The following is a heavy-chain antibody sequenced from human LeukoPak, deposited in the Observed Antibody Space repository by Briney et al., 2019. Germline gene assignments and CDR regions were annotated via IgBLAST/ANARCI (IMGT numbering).Heavy chain of an antibody. V-gene: IGHV3-30-3*01. CDR2: ISYDGSNK. Sequence: GGSLRLSCLASRFTFSSYAMHWVRKAPGKGLEWVAVISYDGSNKYYADSVKGRFTISRDNSKNTLYLQMSSLRAEDTAVYYCARGGPLSYSGSLYGAFDIWGQGTMVTVSS. CDR3: ARGGPLSYSGSLYGAFDI. CDR1: RFTFSSYA. J-gene: IGHJ3*02. D-gene: IGHD1-26*01.